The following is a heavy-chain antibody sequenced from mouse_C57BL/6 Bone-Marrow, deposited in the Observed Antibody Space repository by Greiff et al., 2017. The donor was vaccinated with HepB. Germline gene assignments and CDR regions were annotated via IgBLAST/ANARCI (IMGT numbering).Heavy chain of an antibody. CDR3: ARTVYSFAY. J-gene: IGHJ3*01. CDR2: INPGSGGT. CDR1: GYAFTNYL. D-gene: IGHD1-1*01. Sequence: QVQLQQSGAELVRPGTSVKVSCKASGYAFTNYLIEWVKQRPGQGLEWIGVINPGSGGTNYNEKFKGKATLTADTSSSTAYMQLSSLTSEDSAVYFCARTVYSFAYWGQGTLVTVSA. V-gene: IGHV1-54*01.